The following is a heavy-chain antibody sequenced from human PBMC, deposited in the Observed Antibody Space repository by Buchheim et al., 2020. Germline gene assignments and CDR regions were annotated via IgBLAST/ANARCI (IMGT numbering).Heavy chain of an antibody. CDR2: IWYDTSKK. V-gene: IGHV3-33*01. Sequence: QVQLVESGGGMVQPGTSLRLSCAASGFSFRSYGMHWVRQAPGKGLEWVAIIWYDTSKKYYADSVKGRFTISRGNSKNRLYLQMSSLRDEDTAVYYCARDIASVGNLDSWGQGTL. CDR3: ARDIASVGNLDS. J-gene: IGHJ4*02. D-gene: IGHD1-14*01. CDR1: GFSFRSYG.